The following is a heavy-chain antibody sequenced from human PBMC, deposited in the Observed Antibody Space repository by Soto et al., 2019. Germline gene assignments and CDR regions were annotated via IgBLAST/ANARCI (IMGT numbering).Heavy chain of an antibody. Sequence: GGSLRLSCAASGFTFSSYGMHWVRQAPGKGLEWVAVIWYEGSNKYYADSVKGRFTISRDNSKNTLYLQMNSLRAEDTAVYYCARDRGPSITIFGVVIPDYYYYYGMDVWGQGTTVTVSS. V-gene: IGHV3-33*01. CDR3: ARDRGPSITIFGVVIPDYYYYYGMDV. CDR2: IWYEGSNK. CDR1: GFTFSSYG. D-gene: IGHD3-3*01. J-gene: IGHJ6*02.